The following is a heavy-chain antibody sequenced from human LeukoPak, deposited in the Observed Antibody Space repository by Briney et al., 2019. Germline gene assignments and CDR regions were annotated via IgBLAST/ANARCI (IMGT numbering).Heavy chain of an antibody. J-gene: IGHJ3*02. CDR3: ARGDPRNNWNDLGAFDI. Sequence: ASVKVSCKASGYTFTSYGISWVRQAPGQGLEWMGWISAYNGNTNYAQKFQGRVTITTDESTSTAYMELSSLRSEDTAVYYCARGDPRNNWNDLGAFDIWGQGTMVTVSS. CDR2: ISAYNGNT. D-gene: IGHD1-1*01. V-gene: IGHV1-18*01. CDR1: GYTFTSYG.